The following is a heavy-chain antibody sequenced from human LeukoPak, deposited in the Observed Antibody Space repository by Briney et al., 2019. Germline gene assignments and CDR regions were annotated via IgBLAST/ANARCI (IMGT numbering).Heavy chain of an antibody. D-gene: IGHD3-3*01. CDR1: GYTFTGYY. J-gene: IGHJ3*02. Sequence: ASVKVSCKTSGYTFTGYYMHWVRQAPGQGLEWMGWINPSSGGTNYAQKFQGRVTMTRDTSISTVYMELSRLRSDDTAVYYCARLTYYDFWSGYNYALDIWGQGTMVTVSS. CDR3: ARLTYYDFWSGYNYALDI. CDR2: INPSSGGT. V-gene: IGHV1-2*02.